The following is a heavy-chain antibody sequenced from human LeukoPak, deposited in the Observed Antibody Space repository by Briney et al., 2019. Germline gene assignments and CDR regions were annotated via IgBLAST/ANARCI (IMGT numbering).Heavy chain of an antibody. CDR1: GFTFNNYG. V-gene: IGHV3-30*18. J-gene: IGHJ3*02. CDR3: ANPVFTGRFLEFHDAFDI. Sequence: PGGSLRLSCAASGFTFNNYGMHWVRQAPGKGLEWVATISSDGSNKNYADFVKGRFTISRDNSKNTLYLQMNSLRAEDTAVYYCANPVFTGRFLEFHDAFDIWGQGTMVTVSS. CDR2: ISSDGSNK. D-gene: IGHD3-3*01.